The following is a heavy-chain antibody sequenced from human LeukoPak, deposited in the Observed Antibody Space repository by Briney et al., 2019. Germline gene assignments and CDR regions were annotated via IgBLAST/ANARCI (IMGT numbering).Heavy chain of an antibody. CDR1: GFTFSSYA. V-gene: IGHV3-23*01. CDR2: ISGSGGST. D-gene: IGHD6-13*01. Sequence: PGGSLRLSCAASGFTFSSYAMSWVRQAPGKGLEWVSAISGSGGSTYYADSVKGRYTISRDNSKNTLYLQMNSLRAEDTAVYYCAKDLVRSWLIDFDYWGQGTLVTVSS. J-gene: IGHJ4*02. CDR3: AKDLVRSWLIDFDY.